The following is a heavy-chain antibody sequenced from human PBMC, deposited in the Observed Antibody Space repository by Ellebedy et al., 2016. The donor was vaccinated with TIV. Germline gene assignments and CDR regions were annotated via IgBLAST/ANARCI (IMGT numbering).Heavy chain of an antibody. V-gene: IGHV1-69*13. CDR1: GYTFTDYY. Sequence: ASVKVSCKASGYTFTDYYIHWVRQAPGQGLEWMGGIIPMFRTANYAQKFQGRVTITADESTSTAYMELSSLRSEDTAVYHCARSPTSVSNPYFFDSWGPGTLVTVSS. D-gene: IGHD5/OR15-5a*01. CDR3: ARSPTSVSNPYFFDS. J-gene: IGHJ4*02. CDR2: IIPMFRTA.